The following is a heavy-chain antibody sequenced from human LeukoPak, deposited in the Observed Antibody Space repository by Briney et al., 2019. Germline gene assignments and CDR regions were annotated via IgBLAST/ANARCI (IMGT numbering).Heavy chain of an antibody. CDR3: ARIRLIDYYYGMDV. J-gene: IGHJ6*02. CDR1: GYTSTSYG. CDR2: ISAYNGNT. V-gene: IGHV1-18*01. D-gene: IGHD2-15*01. Sequence: GASVKVSCKASGYTSTSYGISWVRQAPGQGLEWMGWISAYNGNTNYAQKLQGRVTMTTDTSTSTAYMELRSLRSDDTAVYYCARIRLIDYYYGMDVWGQGTTVTVSS.